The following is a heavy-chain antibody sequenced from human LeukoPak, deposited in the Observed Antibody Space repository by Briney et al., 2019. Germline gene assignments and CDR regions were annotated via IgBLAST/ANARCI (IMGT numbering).Heavy chain of an antibody. CDR3: ARDSGYYGSGSYSLFDY. Sequence: SVKVSCKASGGTFSIYAISWVRQAPGQGLEWMGGIIPIFGTANYAQKFQGRVTITTDESTSTAYMELSSLRSEDTAVNYCARDSGYYGSGSYSLFDYWGQGTLVTVSS. V-gene: IGHV1-69*05. CDR2: IIPIFGTA. CDR1: GGTFSIYA. J-gene: IGHJ4*02. D-gene: IGHD3-10*01.